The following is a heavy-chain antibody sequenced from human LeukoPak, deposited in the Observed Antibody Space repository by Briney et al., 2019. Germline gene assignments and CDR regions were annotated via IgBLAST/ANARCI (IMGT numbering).Heavy chain of an antibody. CDR2: ISPSGDST. CDR3: ARGHYGLDF. CDR1: GFTFSSYS. V-gene: IGHV3-48*04. D-gene: IGHD3-10*01. J-gene: IGHJ4*02. Sequence: GGSLRLSCAASGFTFSSYSTNWVRQAPGKGLEWVSYISPSGDSTYYGDSVKGRFTISRDNAKNSVSLHMNSLRAEDTAVYFCARGHYGLDFWGQGTLVTVSS.